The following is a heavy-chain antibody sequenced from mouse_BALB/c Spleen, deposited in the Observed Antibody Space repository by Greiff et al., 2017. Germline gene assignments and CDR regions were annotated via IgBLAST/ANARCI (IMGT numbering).Heavy chain of an antibody. J-gene: IGHJ3*01. CDR1: GFNLKDYY. Sequence: VQLQQSGAELVRSGASVKLSCTASGFNLKDYYMHWVKQRPEQGLEWIGWIDPENGDTEYAPKFQGKATMTADTSSNTAYLQLSSLTCEDTAVYYCKGGRWGYDVGWCVHWGQGTVVTVSA. CDR3: KGGRWGYDVGWCVH. V-gene: IGHV14-4*02. D-gene: IGHD2-14*01. CDR2: IDPENGDT.